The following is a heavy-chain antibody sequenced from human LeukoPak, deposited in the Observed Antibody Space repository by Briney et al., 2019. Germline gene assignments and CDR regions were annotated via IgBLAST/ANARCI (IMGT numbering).Heavy chain of an antibody. CDR1: GFTFSSYS. V-gene: IGHV3-21*01. Sequence: PGGSLRLSCAASGFTFSSYSMNWVRQAPGKGLEWVSSISSSSSYIYYADSVKGRFTISRDNAKSSLYLQMNSLRAEDTAVYYCARSDDYVWGSYRYPNYWGQGTLVTVSS. D-gene: IGHD3-16*02. CDR2: ISSSSSYI. CDR3: ARSDDYVWGSYRYPNY. J-gene: IGHJ4*02.